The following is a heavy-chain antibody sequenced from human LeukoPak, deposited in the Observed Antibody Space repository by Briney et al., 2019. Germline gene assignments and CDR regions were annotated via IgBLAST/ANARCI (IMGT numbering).Heavy chain of an antibody. CDR3: ARVEYYYDSSGYYYFDY. V-gene: IGHV3-48*03. CDR2: NSSSGSTI. J-gene: IGHJ4*02. CDR1: GFTFSSYE. D-gene: IGHD3-22*01. Sequence: GGSLRLSCAASGFTFSSYEMNWVRQAPGKGLEWVSYNSSSGSTIYYADSVKGRFTISRDNAKNSLYLQMNSLRAEDTAVYYCARVEYYYDSSGYYYFDYWGQGTLVTVSS.